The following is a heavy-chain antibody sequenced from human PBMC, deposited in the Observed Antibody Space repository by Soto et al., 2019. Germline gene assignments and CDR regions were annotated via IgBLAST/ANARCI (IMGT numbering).Heavy chain of an antibody. CDR3: ARGYYGSGSYYNAIYY. D-gene: IGHD3-10*01. Sequence: SVKVSCKASGGTFSSYAISWVRQAPGQGLEWMGGIIPIFGTANYAQKFQGRVTITADESTSTAYMELSSLRSEDTAVYYCARGYYGSGSYYNAIYYWGQGTLVTVSS. CDR2: IIPIFGTA. CDR1: GGTFSSYA. V-gene: IGHV1-69*13. J-gene: IGHJ4*02.